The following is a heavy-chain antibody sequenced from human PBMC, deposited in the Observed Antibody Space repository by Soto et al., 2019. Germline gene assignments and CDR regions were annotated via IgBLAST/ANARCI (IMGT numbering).Heavy chain of an antibody. CDR1: GDTFTDYY. CDR3: AGGGHVVVVTAALDY. D-gene: IGHD2-21*02. V-gene: IGHV1-46*01. CDR2: VNPSGGHT. J-gene: IGHJ4*02. Sequence: QVQLMQSGAEVKKPGASVKVSCKASGDTFTDYYIHWVRQAPGQGLEWMGTVNPSGGHTTYAQHFLGSVTMTRDTSTSTLYMELTSLTSDDTAIYYCAGGGHVVVVTAALDYWGQGTLVTVSS.